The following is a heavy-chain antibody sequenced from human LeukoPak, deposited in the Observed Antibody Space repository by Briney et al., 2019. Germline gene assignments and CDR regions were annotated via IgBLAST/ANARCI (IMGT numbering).Heavy chain of an antibody. J-gene: IGHJ4*01. V-gene: IGHV3-21*01. CDR3: AREYGSDWYSGY. D-gene: IGHD6-19*01. CDR1: GFTFSRDS. CDR2: ISSPSDYT. Sequence: GGSLSLSCAASGFTFSRDSVNCVRQAAGKGREWVSSISSPSDYTSYADSVKGRIPITRDNAKNSLFLQMTSLRADDTAVYYCAREYGSDWYSGYWGQGTLVTVSS.